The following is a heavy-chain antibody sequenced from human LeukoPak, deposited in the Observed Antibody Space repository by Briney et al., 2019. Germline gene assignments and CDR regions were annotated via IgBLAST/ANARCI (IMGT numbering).Heavy chain of an antibody. CDR2: INHSGST. CDR3: ARHPKRGCSYGYFFDY. V-gene: IGHV4-34*01. Sequence: SETLSLTCAVYGGSFSGYYWSWIRQPPGKGLEWIGEINHSGSTNYNPSLKSRVTISVDTSKNQFSLKLSSVTAADTAVYYCARHPKRGCSYGYFFDYWGQGTLVTVSS. CDR1: GGSFSGYY. J-gene: IGHJ4*02. D-gene: IGHD5-18*01.